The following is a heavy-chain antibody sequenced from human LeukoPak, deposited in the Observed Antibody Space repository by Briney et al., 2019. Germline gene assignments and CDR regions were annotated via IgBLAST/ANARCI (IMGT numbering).Heavy chain of an antibody. D-gene: IGHD6-19*01. CDR2: IYYSGST. Sequence: SETLSLTCTISGGSISSSSYYWGWIRQPPGKGLEWIAYIYYSGSTNYNPSLKSRVTISVDTSTNQSSLKLSSVTAADTAVYYCARGSGWYRTWGQGTLVTVSS. CDR3: ARGSGWYRT. J-gene: IGHJ4*02. V-gene: IGHV4-61*05. CDR1: GGSISSSSYY.